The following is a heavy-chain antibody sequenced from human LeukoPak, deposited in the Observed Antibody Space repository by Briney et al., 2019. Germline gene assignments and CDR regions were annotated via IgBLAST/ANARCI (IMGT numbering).Heavy chain of an antibody. V-gene: IGHV4-61*02. J-gene: IGHJ4*02. CDR3: ARARTYSSLLEWFDY. D-gene: IGHD3-3*01. Sequence: PSETLSLTCTVSGGSISSGSYYWSWIRQPAGKGLEWIGRIYTSGSTNYNPSLKSRVTISVDTPKNQFSLKLSSVTAADTAVYYCARARTYSSLLEWFDYWGQGTLVTVSS. CDR1: GGSISSGSYY. CDR2: IYTSGST.